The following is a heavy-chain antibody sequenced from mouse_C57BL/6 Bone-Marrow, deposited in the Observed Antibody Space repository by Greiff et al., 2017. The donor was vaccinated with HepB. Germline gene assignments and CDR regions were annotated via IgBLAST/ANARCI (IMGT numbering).Heavy chain of an antibody. D-gene: IGHD6-1*01. Sequence: VQLQQPGAELVMPGASVKLSCKASGYTFTSYWMHWVKQRPGQGLEWIGEIDPSDSYTNYNQKFKGKSTLTVDKSSSTAYMQLSSLTSEDSAVYYCAIKVLTTLCFDYWGQGTTLTVSS. CDR1: GYTFTSYW. CDR2: IDPSDSYT. CDR3: AIKVLTTLCFDY. J-gene: IGHJ2*01. V-gene: IGHV1-69*01.